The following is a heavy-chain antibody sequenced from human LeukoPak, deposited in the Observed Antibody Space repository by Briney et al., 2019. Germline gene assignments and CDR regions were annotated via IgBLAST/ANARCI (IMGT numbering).Heavy chain of an antibody. CDR3: ASGIPFEY. J-gene: IGHJ4*02. CDR2: IFYSGGSI. Sequence: TGGSLTLSCAASGFTFSSYAMSWVRHAPGKGLEWVSIFYSGGSIYYADSVKGRFTISRDSSTNTLYLQMNSLRAEDTAVYYCASGIPFEYWGQGTLVTVSS. V-gene: IGHV3-23*03. CDR1: GFTFSSYA.